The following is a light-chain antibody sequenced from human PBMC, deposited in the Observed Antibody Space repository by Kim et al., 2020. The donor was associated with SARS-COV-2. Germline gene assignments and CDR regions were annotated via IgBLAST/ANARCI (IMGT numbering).Light chain of an antibody. CDR3: SALDSSLSARV. V-gene: IGLV10-54*02. Sequence: QTATLNCTGNSNIVGNQGAAWLQQHQGHPPKLLSYRNNNRPSGISERFSASRSGNTASLTITGLQPEDEADYYCSALDSSLSARVFGGGTQLTVL. CDR1: SNIVGNQG. J-gene: IGLJ3*02. CDR2: RNN.